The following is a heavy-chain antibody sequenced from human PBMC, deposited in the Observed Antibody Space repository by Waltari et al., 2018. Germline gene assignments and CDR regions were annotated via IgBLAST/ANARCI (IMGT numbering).Heavy chain of an antibody. V-gene: IGHV3-74*01. CDR1: GFRFSDYW. CDR2: MKRDGSSI. D-gene: IGHD5-18*01. CDR3: ARKGGRGYTYGPFYYDS. Sequence: EVQLVEAGGDIVQPGGSLRLSCAASGFRFSDYWMHWVRQVPGKGLVLVSRMKRDGSSISYSDSLKGLFTISRDNSKNMLYLQLNSLRAEDTAVYYCARKGGRGYTYGPFYYDSWGQGTLVTVSS. J-gene: IGHJ4*02.